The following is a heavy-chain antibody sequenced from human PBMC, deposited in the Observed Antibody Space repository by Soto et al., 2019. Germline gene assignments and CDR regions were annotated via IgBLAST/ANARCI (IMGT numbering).Heavy chain of an antibody. J-gene: IGHJ3*02. CDR1: GFTFSDHY. D-gene: IGHD2-2*01. V-gene: IGHV3-72*01. Sequence: PXESLRLSCAASGFTFSDHYMDWVRQAPGKGLEWVGRTRNKANSYTTEYAASVKGRFTISRDDSKNSLYLQMNSLKTEDTAVYYCARTQYQLPKNAFDIWGQGTMVTVSS. CDR3: ARTQYQLPKNAFDI. CDR2: TRNKANSYTT.